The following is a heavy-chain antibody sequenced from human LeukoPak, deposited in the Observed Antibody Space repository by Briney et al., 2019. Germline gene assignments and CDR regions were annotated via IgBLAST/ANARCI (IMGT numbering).Heavy chain of an antibody. J-gene: IGHJ4*02. D-gene: IGHD6-19*01. CDR2: ISSSSSYI. CDR3: ARDPRGYSSGFS. Sequence: PGGSLRLSCAASGFTFNTFWMNWVRQAPGKGLEWVSSISSSSSYIYYADSVKGRFTISRDNAKNSLYLQMNSLRAEDTAVYYCARDPRGYSSGFSWGQGTLVTVSS. V-gene: IGHV3-21*01. CDR1: GFTFNTFW.